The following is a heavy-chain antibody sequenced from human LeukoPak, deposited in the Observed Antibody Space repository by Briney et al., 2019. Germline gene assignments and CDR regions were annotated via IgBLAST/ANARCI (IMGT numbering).Heavy chain of an antibody. Sequence: GGSLKLSCAASEFDFSSHAMTWVRQAPGKGLEWVSAISISGSKTYYADSVKGRFTISRDNSKNTLYLQMNSLRAEDTAVYYCANEIRPNDYWGQGTQVTVSS. D-gene: IGHD4-17*01. CDR1: EFDFSSHA. CDR3: ANEIRPNDY. V-gene: IGHV3-23*01. J-gene: IGHJ4*02. CDR2: ISISGSKT.